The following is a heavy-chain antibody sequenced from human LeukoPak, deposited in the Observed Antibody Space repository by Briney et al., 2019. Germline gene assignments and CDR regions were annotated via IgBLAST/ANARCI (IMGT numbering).Heavy chain of an antibody. CDR1: GGSISSSSYY. D-gene: IGHD6-6*01. CDR2: IYYSGST. V-gene: IGHV4-39*07. CDR3: ARDWGVSARPGYMDV. J-gene: IGHJ6*03. Sequence: SSETLSLTCTVSGGSISSSSYYWGWIRQPPGKGLEWIGSIYYSGSTYYNPSLKSRVTISVDKSKNQFSLKLSSVTAADTAVYYCARDWGVSARPGYMDVWGKGTTVTVSS.